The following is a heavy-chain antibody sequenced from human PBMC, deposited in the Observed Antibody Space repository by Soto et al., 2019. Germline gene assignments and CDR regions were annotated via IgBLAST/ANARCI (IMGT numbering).Heavy chain of an antibody. D-gene: IGHD3-10*01. CDR1: GFTFSNYA. CDR3: AKYDHPLRFGEGYLDY. Sequence: PGGSLRLSCAASGFTFSNYAMTWVRQAPGKGLEWVSGISGSGGSTYYADSVKGRFTISRDNSKNTLYLQINSLRAEDTAVYYCAKYDHPLRFGEGYLDYWGQGTLVTVSS. CDR2: ISGSGGST. J-gene: IGHJ4*02. V-gene: IGHV3-23*01.